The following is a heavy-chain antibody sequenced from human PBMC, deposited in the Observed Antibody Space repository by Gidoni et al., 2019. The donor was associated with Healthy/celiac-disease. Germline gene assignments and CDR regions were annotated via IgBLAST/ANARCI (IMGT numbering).Heavy chain of an antibody. Sequence: EVQLVESGGGLVKPGGSLRLSCAASGFTFSSYSMNWVRQAPGKGLEWVSSISSSSSYIYYADSVKGRFTISRDNAKNSLYLQMNSLRAEDTAVYYCARALSLDSSSWYRRETDYWGQGTLVTVSS. CDR2: ISSSSSYI. D-gene: IGHD6-13*01. CDR1: GFTFSSYS. V-gene: IGHV3-21*01. CDR3: ARALSLDSSSWYRRETDY. J-gene: IGHJ4*02.